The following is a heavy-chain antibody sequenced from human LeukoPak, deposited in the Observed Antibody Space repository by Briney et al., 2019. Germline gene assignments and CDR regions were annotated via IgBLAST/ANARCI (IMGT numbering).Heavy chain of an antibody. D-gene: IGHD3-22*01. CDR2: IKSKTDGGTT. CDR1: GFAFSNAW. V-gene: IGHV3-15*01. J-gene: IGHJ4*02. Sequence: GGSLRLSCAASGFAFSNAWMSWVRQAPGKGLEWVGRIKSKTDGGTTDYAAPVKGRYTISRDDSKNTLYLQMNSLKTEDTAVYYCTTGGYGGQFDYWGQGTLVTVSS. CDR3: TTGGYGGQFDY.